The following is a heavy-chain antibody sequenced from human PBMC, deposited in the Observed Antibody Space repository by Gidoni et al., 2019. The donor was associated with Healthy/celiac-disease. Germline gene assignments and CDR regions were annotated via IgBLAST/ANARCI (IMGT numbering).Heavy chain of an antibody. CDR2: SNPNSGGT. J-gene: IGHJ4*02. D-gene: IGHD1-26*01. Sequence: QVQLVPSGAAVKKPGASVKVSCKASGSTFTGYYMHWVRQAPGQGLEWMGWSNPNSGGTNYAQKFQGRVTMTRDTSISTAYMELSRLRSDDTAVYYGASERGSSGSSTFDYWGQGTLVTVSS. CDR3: ASERGSSGSSTFDY. V-gene: IGHV1-2*02. CDR1: GSTFTGYY.